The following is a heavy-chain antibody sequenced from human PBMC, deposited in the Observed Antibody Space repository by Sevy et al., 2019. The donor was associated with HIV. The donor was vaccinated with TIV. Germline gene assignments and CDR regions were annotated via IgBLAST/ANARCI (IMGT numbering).Heavy chain of an antibody. Sequence: GGSLRLSCAASGFTFSNYGMSWVRQAPGKGLEWLSTISGSGRNTYYPDSVRGRFTISRDNSMNTLYAQMNSLRAEDTAVYYCAKNLFYDSSGYSGLDYWGQGTLVTVSS. V-gene: IGHV3-23*01. D-gene: IGHD3-22*01. CDR3: AKNLFYDSSGYSGLDY. CDR2: ISGSGRNT. J-gene: IGHJ4*02. CDR1: GFTFSNYG.